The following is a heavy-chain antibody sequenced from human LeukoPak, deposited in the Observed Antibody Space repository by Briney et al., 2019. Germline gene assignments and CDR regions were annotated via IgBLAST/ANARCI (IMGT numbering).Heavy chain of an antibody. D-gene: IGHD3-16*01. Sequence: SETLSLTCTVSGGSISSYYWSWIRQPPGKGLEWIGYIYYSGSTNYNPSLKSRVTISVDTSKNQFSLKLSSVTAADTAVYHCVRGGAYFDYWGQGTLVTVSS. V-gene: IGHV4-59*01. CDR3: VRGGAYFDY. J-gene: IGHJ4*02. CDR1: GGSISSYY. CDR2: IYYSGST.